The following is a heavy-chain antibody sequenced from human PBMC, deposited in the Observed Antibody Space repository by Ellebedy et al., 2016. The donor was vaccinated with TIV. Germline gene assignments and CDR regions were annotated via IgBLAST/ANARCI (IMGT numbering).Heavy chain of an antibody. V-gene: IGHV3-33*08. CDR2: IWYDGSNK. CDR1: GFTFSSYW. Sequence: GESLKISXAASGFTFSSYWMSWVRQAPGKGLEWVAVIWYDGSNKYYADSVKGRFTISRDNSKNTLYLQMNSLRAEDTAVYYCARDLYYDSSGYYPHWGQGTLVTVSS. CDR3: ARDLYYDSSGYYPH. D-gene: IGHD3-22*01. J-gene: IGHJ4*02.